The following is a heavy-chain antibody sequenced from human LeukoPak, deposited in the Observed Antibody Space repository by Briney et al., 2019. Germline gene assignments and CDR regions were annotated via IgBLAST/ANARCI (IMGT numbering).Heavy chain of an antibody. CDR2: IYTSGST. CDR1: GGSISSYY. Sequence: SETLSLTCTVSGGSISSYYWSWIRQPAGKGLEWIGRIYTSGSTNYNPSLKSRVTMSVDTSKNQFSLKLSSVTAADTAVYYCARSRAVAMVRGVIGWFDPWGQGTLVTVSS. D-gene: IGHD3-10*01. V-gene: IGHV4-4*07. J-gene: IGHJ5*02. CDR3: ARSRAVAMVRGVIGWFDP.